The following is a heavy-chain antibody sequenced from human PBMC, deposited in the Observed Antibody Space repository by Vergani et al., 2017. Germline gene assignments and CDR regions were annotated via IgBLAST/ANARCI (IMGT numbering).Heavy chain of an antibody. Sequence: EVQLVESGGGLVKPGGSLRLSCAASGFTFSSYSMNWVRQAPGKGLEWVSSISSSSSYIYYADSVKGRFTISRDNAKNSLYLQMNSLRADDTAVYYCARKLVTDAFDIWGQGTMVTVSS. V-gene: IGHV3-21*01. CDR1: GFTFSSYS. CDR2: ISSSSSYI. J-gene: IGHJ3*02. CDR3: ARKLVTDAFDI. D-gene: IGHD6-13*01.